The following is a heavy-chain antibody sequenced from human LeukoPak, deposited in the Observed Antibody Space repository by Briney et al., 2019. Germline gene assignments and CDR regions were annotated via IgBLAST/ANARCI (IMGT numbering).Heavy chain of an antibody. CDR1: GFTVSSNY. CDR2: IVGSGSST. CDR3: AKDRVRFSSRVDAFDI. D-gene: IGHD6-13*01. V-gene: IGHV3-23*01. J-gene: IGHJ3*02. Sequence: GGSLRLSCAASGFTVSSNYMSWVRQAPGKGLEWVSAIVGSGSSTYYADSVKGRFTISRDNSKNTLYLQMNSLRAEDTAVYYCAKDRVRFSSRVDAFDIWGRGTMVTVSS.